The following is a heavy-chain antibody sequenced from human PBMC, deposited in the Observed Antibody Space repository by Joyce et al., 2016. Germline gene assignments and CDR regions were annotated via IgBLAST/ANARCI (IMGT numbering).Heavy chain of an antibody. Sequence: QLLLQESGPGLVKPSETLSLTCTVSGDSLSSCSYYWGWIRQPPGKGLEWVGSIYYNGNTYGNPSLKSRVTISLDMSKSQFSLKVTSVTAADTAVYYCARGGYYYDTSGYSTFDYWGQGPLVTVSS. D-gene: IGHD3-22*01. J-gene: IGHJ4*02. V-gene: IGHV4-39*07. CDR2: IYYNGNT. CDR1: GDSLSSCSYY. CDR3: ARGGYYYDTSGYSTFDY.